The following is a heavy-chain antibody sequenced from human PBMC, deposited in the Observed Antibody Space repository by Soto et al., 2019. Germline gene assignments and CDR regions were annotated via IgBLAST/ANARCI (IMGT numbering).Heavy chain of an antibody. CDR1: GGTFSSYA. J-gene: IGHJ6*02. V-gene: IGHV1-69*13. Sequence: SLKVSCKASGGTFSSYAISWVRQAPGQGLEWMGGIIPIFGTANYAQKFQGRVTITADESTSTAYMELSSLRSEDTAVYYCARVDGPYYDILTGYYTGYYYYGMDVWGQGTTVTVSS. D-gene: IGHD3-9*01. CDR3: ARVDGPYYDILTGYYTGYYYYGMDV. CDR2: IIPIFGTA.